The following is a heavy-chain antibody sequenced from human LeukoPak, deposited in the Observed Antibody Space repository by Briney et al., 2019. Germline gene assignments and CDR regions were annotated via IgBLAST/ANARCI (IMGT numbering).Heavy chain of an antibody. CDR2: IYYSGST. Sequence: TSETLSLTCTVSGGSISSSSYYWGWIRQPPGKGLEWIGYIYYSGSTNYNPSLKSRVTISVDTSKNQFSLKLSSVTAADTAVYYCARGGGPRAAFDIWGQGTMVTVSS. D-gene: IGHD3-16*01. J-gene: IGHJ3*02. CDR1: GGSISSSSYY. CDR3: ARGGGPRAAFDI. V-gene: IGHV4-61*05.